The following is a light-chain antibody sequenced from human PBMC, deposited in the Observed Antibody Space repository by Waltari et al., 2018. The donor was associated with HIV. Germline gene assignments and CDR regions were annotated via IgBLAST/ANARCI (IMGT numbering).Light chain of an antibody. V-gene: IGLV1-47*01. CDR1: SSNIGSNY. CDR3: AAWDGRRGV. CDR2: RNN. Sequence: QSVLTQPPSASGTPGQRVTISCSGSSSNIGSNYVYWYQQLPGTAPKLLIYRNNQRPSGLPDRFSGSKSGTSASLAISGLRSEDEADYYCAAWDGRRGVFGTGTKVTVL. J-gene: IGLJ1*01.